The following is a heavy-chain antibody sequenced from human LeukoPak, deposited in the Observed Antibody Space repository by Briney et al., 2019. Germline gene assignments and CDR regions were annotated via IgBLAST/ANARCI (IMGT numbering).Heavy chain of an antibody. Sequence: GRSLRLSCAASGFTFSSYGMHWVRQAPGKGLEWVAVIWYDGSNKYYADSVKGRFTISRDNSKNTLYLQMNSLRAEDTAVYYCAKDGDWSGNKYYFDSWGQGTLVTVSS. V-gene: IGHV3-33*06. CDR3: AKDGDWSGNKYYFDS. D-gene: IGHD2-21*02. CDR2: IWYDGSNK. CDR1: GFTFSSYG. J-gene: IGHJ4*02.